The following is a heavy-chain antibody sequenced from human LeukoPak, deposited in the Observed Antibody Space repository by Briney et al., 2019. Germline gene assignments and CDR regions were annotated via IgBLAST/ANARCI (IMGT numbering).Heavy chain of an antibody. Sequence: GGSLRLSCAASGFTFSSYGMHWVRQAPGKGLEWVAVISYDGSNKYYADSVKGRFTISRDNSRNTLYLQMNSLRAEDTAVYYCANIRDGYSNFDYWGQGTLVTVSS. CDR3: ANIRDGYSNFDY. CDR1: GFTFSSYG. V-gene: IGHV3-30*18. D-gene: IGHD5-24*01. CDR2: ISYDGSNK. J-gene: IGHJ4*02.